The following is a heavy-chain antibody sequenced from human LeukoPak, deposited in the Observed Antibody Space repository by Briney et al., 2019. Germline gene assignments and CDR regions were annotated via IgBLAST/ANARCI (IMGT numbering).Heavy chain of an antibody. CDR2: ISGSGGTT. CDR1: GFTFSSSA. J-gene: IGHJ6*03. D-gene: IGHD6-13*01. V-gene: IGHV3-23*01. Sequence: GGSLGLSCAASGFTFSSSAMSWVRQAPGKGLEWVSAISGSGGTTYYADSVKGRFTISRDNSKNTLYLQMNSLRAEDTAVYYCAKGVYYYYYMDVWGKGTTVTVSS. CDR3: AKGVYYYYYMDV.